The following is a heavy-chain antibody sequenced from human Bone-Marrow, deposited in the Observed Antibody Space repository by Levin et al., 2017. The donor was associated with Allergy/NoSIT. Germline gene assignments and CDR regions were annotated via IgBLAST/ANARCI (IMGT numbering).Heavy chain of an antibody. Sequence: GGSLRLSCTTSGFTFGEYAIHWVRQAPEKGLEWLGFIRPTPYGGTTEYAASLKGRLLISRDDSASIAYLQMNSLKTEDTAVYYCTRDPNADFYFDYWGQGALLSVSS. J-gene: IGHJ4*02. CDR3: TRDPNADFYFDY. V-gene: IGHV3-49*04. CDR2: IRPTPYGGTT. D-gene: IGHD2-21*02. CDR1: GFTFGEYA.